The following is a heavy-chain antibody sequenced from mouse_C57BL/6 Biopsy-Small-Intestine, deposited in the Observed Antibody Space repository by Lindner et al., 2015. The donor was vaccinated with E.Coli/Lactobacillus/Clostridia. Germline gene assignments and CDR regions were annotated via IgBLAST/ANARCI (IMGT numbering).Heavy chain of an antibody. J-gene: IGHJ3*01. V-gene: IGHV1-42*01. CDR2: INPSTGGI. D-gene: IGHD2-5*01. Sequence: VQLQESGPELVKPGASVKISCKASGYSFTGYYMHWVKQSPEKSPEWIGEINPSTGGITYNQNFKAKATLTVDKSSSTAYMQLKSLTSEDSAVYYCATGYNNPFGYWGQGTLVTVSA. CDR1: GYSFTGYY. CDR3: ATGYNNPFGY.